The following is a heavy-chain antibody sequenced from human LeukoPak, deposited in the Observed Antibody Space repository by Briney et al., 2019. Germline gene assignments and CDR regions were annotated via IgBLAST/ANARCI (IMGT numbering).Heavy chain of an antibody. CDR2: IYTSGST. D-gene: IGHD3-22*01. CDR1: GGSISSGSYY. Sequence: TLSLTCTVSGGSISSGSYYWSWIRQPAGEGLEWIGRIYTSGSTNYNPSLKSRVTISVDTSKNQFSLKLSSVTAADTAVYYCARGARFYDSSGYYFPYFDYWGQGTLVTVSS. J-gene: IGHJ4*02. V-gene: IGHV4-61*02. CDR3: ARGARFYDSSGYYFPYFDY.